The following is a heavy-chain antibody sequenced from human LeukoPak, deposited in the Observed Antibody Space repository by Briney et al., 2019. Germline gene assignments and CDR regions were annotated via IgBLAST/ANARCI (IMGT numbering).Heavy chain of an antibody. V-gene: IGHV3-23*01. CDR2: ISGSDGRT. Sequence: GGSLRLSCAASGFTFSSYAMSWVRQAPGKGLEWVSAISGSDGRTFYTDSVKGRFTISRDNLNDTLYLQMNSLRDEDTAVYYCAKENFDFWSGYPHFDYWGQGTLVTVSS. D-gene: IGHD3-3*01. CDR1: GFTFSSYA. J-gene: IGHJ4*02. CDR3: AKENFDFWSGYPHFDY.